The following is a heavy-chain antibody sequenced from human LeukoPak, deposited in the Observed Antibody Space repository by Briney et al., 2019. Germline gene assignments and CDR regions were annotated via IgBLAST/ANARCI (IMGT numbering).Heavy chain of an antibody. CDR1: GGSFSGYY. V-gene: IGHV4-34*01. Sequence: SETLSLTCAVYGGSFSGYYWSWIRHPPGKGLEWIGEINHSGSTNYNPSLKSRVTIPVDTPKNQFSLKLSSVTAADTAVYYCARGTRATHFDYWGQGTLVTVSS. J-gene: IGHJ4*02. CDR3: ARGTRATHFDY. CDR2: INHSGST. D-gene: IGHD1-26*01.